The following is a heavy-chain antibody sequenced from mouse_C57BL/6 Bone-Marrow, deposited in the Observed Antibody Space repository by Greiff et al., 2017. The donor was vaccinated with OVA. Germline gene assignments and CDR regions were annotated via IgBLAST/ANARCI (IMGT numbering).Heavy chain of an antibody. V-gene: IGHV2-5*01. CDR2: IWSGGST. J-gene: IGHJ3*01. CDR1: GFSLTSYG. CDR3: AKNGGSSYVWFGY. D-gene: IGHD1-1*01. Sequence: QVQLKESGPGLVQPSPSLSITCTASGFSLTSYGVHWVRQSPGQGLEWLGVIWSGGSTDYNAAFISRLSITKDNSKSQVIFKMNSLQADDTAIYDCAKNGGSSYVWFGYWGQGTLVTVSA.